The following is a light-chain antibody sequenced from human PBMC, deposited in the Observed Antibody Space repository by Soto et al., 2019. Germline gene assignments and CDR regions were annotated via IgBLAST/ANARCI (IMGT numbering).Light chain of an antibody. CDR2: AAS. J-gene: IGKJ1*01. CDR1: QGSSNY. V-gene: IGKV1-27*01. Sequence: DIQMTQSPSSLSASVGDRVTITCRASQGSSNYLAWYQQQPGKSPKFLIYAASTLQSGVPSRFSGSGSGTDFTLTISSLQPEDVATYYCQKYNSAPWTFGQGTKVEIK. CDR3: QKYNSAPWT.